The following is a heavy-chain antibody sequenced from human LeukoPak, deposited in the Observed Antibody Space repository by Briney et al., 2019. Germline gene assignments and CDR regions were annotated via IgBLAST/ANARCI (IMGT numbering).Heavy chain of an antibody. Sequence: SETLSLTCAVSGAFITNSHWWSWARQPPGKGLEWIGEIYHSGTTNYNPSLQSRVTMSIDKSKNQFSLKLSSVTAADTAVYYCATYFYGEYGSYYFDYWGQGTLVTVSS. J-gene: IGHJ4*02. CDR1: GAFITNSHW. V-gene: IGHV4-4*02. CDR2: IYHSGTT. CDR3: ATYFYGEYGSYYFDY. D-gene: IGHD4-17*01.